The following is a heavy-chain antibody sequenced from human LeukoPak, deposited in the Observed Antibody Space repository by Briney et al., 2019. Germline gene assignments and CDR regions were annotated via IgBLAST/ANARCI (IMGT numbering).Heavy chain of an antibody. D-gene: IGHD2/OR15-2a*01. CDR3: ARPRYCNSGACSNNFDY. CDR1: GYTFTGYY. Sequence: ASVKVSCKASGYTFTGYYIHWVRQAPGQGLGWMGWNNPNSGVTHYAQKFQDRVTMTRDTSISTAYMELSSLTYDDTAIYYCARPRYCNSGACSNNFDYWGQGTLVTVSS. CDR2: NNPNSGVT. J-gene: IGHJ4*02. V-gene: IGHV1-2*02.